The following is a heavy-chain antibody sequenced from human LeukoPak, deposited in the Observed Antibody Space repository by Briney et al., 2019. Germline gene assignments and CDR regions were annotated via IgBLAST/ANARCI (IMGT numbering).Heavy chain of an antibody. D-gene: IGHD6-13*01. CDR1: GYTFANYG. CDR2: ISAYNGDT. Sequence: ASVKVSCKASGYTFANYGLTWVRQAPGQGLEWMGWISAYNGDTNYAQKLQGRDTMTTDTSTSTAYMELRSLRSDDTAVYYCARERYSSSWFPPTYYGMDVWGQGTTVTVSS. V-gene: IGHV1-18*01. J-gene: IGHJ6*02. CDR3: ARERYSSSWFPPTYYGMDV.